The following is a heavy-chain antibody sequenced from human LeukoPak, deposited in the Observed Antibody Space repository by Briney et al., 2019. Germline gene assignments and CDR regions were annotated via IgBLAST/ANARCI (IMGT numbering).Heavy chain of an antibody. CDR2: ISYSGST. V-gene: IGHV4-39*01. D-gene: IGHD3-22*01. CDR1: GGSISSRSYY. J-gene: IGHJ4*02. CDR3: ARLDYDSRGLIDY. Sequence: PSGTLSLTCTVSGGSISSRSYYWGWIRQPPGRGLEWIGSISYSGSTYYNPSLKSRVTISVDTSKNQFSLTLSSVTAADTAVYNCARLDYDSRGLIDYWGQGTLVTVSS.